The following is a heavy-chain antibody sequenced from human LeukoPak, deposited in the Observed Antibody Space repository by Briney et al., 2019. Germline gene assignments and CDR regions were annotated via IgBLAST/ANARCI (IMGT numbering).Heavy chain of an antibody. CDR3: AKDSGYSYGYYFDY. CDR1: GFTFSSCG. J-gene: IGHJ4*02. V-gene: IGHV3-30*18. CDR2: ISYDGSDK. Sequence: GGSLRLSCAASGFTFSSCGMHWVRQAPGKGLVWVAVISYDGSDKFYADSVKGRFTISRDNSKNTLYLQVNSLRAEDTAVYYCAKDSGYSYGYYFDYWGQGTLVTVSS. D-gene: IGHD5-18*01.